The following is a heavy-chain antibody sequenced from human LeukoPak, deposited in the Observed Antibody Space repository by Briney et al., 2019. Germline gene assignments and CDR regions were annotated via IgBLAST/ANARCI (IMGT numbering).Heavy chain of an antibody. D-gene: IGHD2-15*01. CDR2: INRGGSA. J-gene: IGHJ5*02. CDR1: GGSFSGYY. V-gene: IGHV4-34*01. Sequence: SETLSLTCAVYGGSFSGYYWNWIRQAPGKGLEWIGGINRGGSANYNPSLKSRVTIAVDTSKNQFSLKLTSVTAADTAVYCATARCSGDGCYPNWIDPWGQGTLVTVSS. CDR3: ATARCSGDGCYPNWIDP.